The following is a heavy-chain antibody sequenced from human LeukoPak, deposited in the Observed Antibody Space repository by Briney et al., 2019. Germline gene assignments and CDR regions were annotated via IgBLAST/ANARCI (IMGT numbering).Heavy chain of an antibody. CDR3: ARGGATVTHDWYFDL. V-gene: IGHV3-13*01. D-gene: IGHD4-17*01. CDR2: IGTAGDT. CDR1: GFTFSSYD. Sequence: PGGSLRLSCAASGFTFSSYDMHWVRQATGKGLEWVSAIGTAGDTYYPGSVKGRFTISRENAKNSLYLQMASLRAGDTAVYYCARGGATVTHDWYFDLWGRGTLVTVSS. J-gene: IGHJ2*01.